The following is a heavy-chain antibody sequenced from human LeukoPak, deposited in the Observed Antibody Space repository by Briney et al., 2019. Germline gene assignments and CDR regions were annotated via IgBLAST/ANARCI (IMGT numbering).Heavy chain of an antibody. D-gene: IGHD5-24*01. J-gene: IGHJ4*02. CDR1: GFTFSDYA. Sequence: QPGGSLRLSCAASGFTFSDYAINWVRQAPGKGLEWVAVIWYDGSNKYYADSVKGRFTLSRDNSKNTLYLQMNSLRAEDTAVYYCAKEVEGWLQLGYFDYWGQGTLVTVSS. V-gene: IGHV3-33*06. CDR3: AKEVEGWLQLGYFDY. CDR2: IWYDGSNK.